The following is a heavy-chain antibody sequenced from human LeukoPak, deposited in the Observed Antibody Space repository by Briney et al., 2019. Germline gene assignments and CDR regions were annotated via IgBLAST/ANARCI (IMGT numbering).Heavy chain of an antibody. D-gene: IGHD5-18*01. J-gene: IGHJ4*02. V-gene: IGHV4-59*01. CDR1: GGSISSYY. CDR3: ARFTAMADADY. Sequence: SETLSLTCTVSGGSISSYYWSWIRQPPGKGLEWIGYIYYSGSTNYNPSLKSRVTISVDTSKSQFSLKLSSVTAADTAVYYCARFTAMADADYWGQGTLVTVSS. CDR2: IYYSGST.